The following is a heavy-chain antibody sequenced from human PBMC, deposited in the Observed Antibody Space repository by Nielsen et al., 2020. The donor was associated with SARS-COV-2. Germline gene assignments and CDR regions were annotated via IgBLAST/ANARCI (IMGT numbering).Heavy chain of an antibody. CDR2: IYYSGST. D-gene: IGHD6-13*01. CDR1: GGSISSYY. CDR3: ARLGSSSWYVGPGLGYYYYYYGMDV. Sequence: SETLSLTCTVSGGSISSYYWSWIRQPPGKGLEWIGYIYYSGSTNYNPSLKSRVTISVDTSKNQFSLKLSSVTAADTAVYYCARLGSSSWYVGPGLGYYYYYYGMDVWGQGTTVTVSS. V-gene: IGHV4-59*08. J-gene: IGHJ6*02.